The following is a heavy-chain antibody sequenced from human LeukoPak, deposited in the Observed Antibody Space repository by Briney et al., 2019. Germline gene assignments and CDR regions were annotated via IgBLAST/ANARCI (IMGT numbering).Heavy chain of an antibody. V-gene: IGHV3-30*18. CDR2: ISYDGSNK. J-gene: IGHJ3*02. Sequence: PGRSLRLSCAASGFTFSSYGMHWVRQAPGKGLEWVAVISYDGSNKYYADSVKGRFTISRDNSKNTLYLQMNSLRAEDTAVYYCAKDRRGGHDAFDIWGQGTMVTVSS. CDR1: GFTFSSYG. D-gene: IGHD1-26*01. CDR3: AKDRRGGHDAFDI.